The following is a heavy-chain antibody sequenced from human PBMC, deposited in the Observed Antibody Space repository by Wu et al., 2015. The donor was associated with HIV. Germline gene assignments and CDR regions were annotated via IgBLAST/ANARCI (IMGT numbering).Heavy chain of an antibody. D-gene: IGHD3-22*01. J-gene: IGHJ4*02. CDR2: MNSNNGKT. CDR1: GYTITTYD. Sequence: QVQLVQSGAEVKKPGASVKVSCQASGYTITTYDFNWVRQAPGQGLEWMGWMNSNNGKTGYGQKFQGRVAMTRNISTRTAYMELSGLKSEDTAVYYCARGGYYDSSGEYYFDYWGQGTLVTVSS. V-gene: IGHV1-8*01. CDR3: ARGGYYDSSGEYYFDY.